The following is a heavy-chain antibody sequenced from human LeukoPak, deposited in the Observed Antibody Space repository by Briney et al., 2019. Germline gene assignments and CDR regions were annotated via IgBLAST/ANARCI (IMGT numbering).Heavy chain of an antibody. CDR3: VKDRGLVSAADAYYYYGMDV. V-gene: IGHV3-64*05. J-gene: IGHJ6*04. CDR1: VFTLRRYA. CDR2: ISRNGGRT. D-gene: IGHD2-2*01. Sequence: GGSLRLSCSPSVFTLRRYAIHCVRPAPRKGLEYVSAISRNGGRTYYADSVKGRFTISRDTSKNTLYVQMSSLRAEDTAVYYCVKDRGLVSAADAYYYYGMDVWGKGTTVTVSS.